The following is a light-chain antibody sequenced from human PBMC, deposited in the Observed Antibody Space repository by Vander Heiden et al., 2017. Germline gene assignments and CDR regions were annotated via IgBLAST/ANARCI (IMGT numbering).Light chain of an antibody. V-gene: IGLV2-14*01. CDR1: SSDVGGYNY. CDR3: SSYTSSSTPHVV. Sequence: SALPQPAPVSGSPGRSTTISCTGTSSDVGGYNYVSWYQQHPGKAPKLMIYDVSNRPSGVSNRFSGSKSGNTASLTISGLQAEDEADYYCSSYTSSSTPHVVFGGGTKLTVL. CDR2: DVS. J-gene: IGLJ2*01.